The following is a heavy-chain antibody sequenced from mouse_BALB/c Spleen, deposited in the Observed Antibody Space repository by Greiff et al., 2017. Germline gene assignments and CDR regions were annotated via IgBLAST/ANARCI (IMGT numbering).Heavy chain of an antibody. J-gene: IGHJ4*01. CDR2: IDPYYGGT. D-gene: IGHD2-4*01. CDR3: ARLMITGGGLYYYAMDY. CDR1: GYSFTGYN. V-gene: IGHV1-39*01. Sequence: EVKLMESGPELEKPGASVKISCKASGYSFTGYNMNWVKQSNGKSLEWIGNIDPYYGGTSYNQKFKGKATLTVDKSSSTAYMQLKSLTSEDSAVYYCARLMITGGGLYYYAMDYWGQGTSVTVSS.